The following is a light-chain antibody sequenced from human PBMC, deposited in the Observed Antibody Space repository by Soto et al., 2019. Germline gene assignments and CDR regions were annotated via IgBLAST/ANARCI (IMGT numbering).Light chain of an antibody. Sequence: QSVLAQPASVSGSPGQSITISCTGTSSDVGGYNYVPWYQQHPGKAPKLVIYEVSDRPSGISDRFSGSKSGNTASLTISGLQAADEADYYCNSYTSIRTYVFGTGTKVTVL. CDR1: SSDVGGYNY. CDR3: NSYTSIRTYV. J-gene: IGLJ1*01. CDR2: EVS. V-gene: IGLV2-14*01.